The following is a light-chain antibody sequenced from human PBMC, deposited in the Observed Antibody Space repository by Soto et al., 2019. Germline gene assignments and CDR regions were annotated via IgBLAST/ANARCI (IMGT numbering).Light chain of an antibody. V-gene: IGKV3-20*01. CDR2: GAS. Sequence: EIVLTQSPGTLSLSPGDRATLSCRASQSVNSNYLAWYQRKPGQAPRLLIYGASNRATDIPYRVSASGSGTYFTITITRPEAEDFAVYYCRQYESTPPTFGHGTKVQV. CDR3: RQYESTPPT. CDR1: QSVNSNY. J-gene: IGKJ1*01.